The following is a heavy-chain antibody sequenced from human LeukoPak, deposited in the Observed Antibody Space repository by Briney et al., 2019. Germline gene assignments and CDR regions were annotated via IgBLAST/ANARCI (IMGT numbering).Heavy chain of an antibody. V-gene: IGHV1-58*02. CDR2: IVVGSGNT. J-gene: IGHJ4*02. Sequence: ASVKVSCKASGFTFTSSAMQWVRQARGQRLEWIGWIVVGSGNTNYAQKFQERVTITRDMSTSTAYMELSSLRSEDTAVYYCARDNDYGDYTFRYWGQGTLVTVSS. CDR3: ARDNDYGDYTFRY. D-gene: IGHD4-17*01. CDR1: GFTFTSSA.